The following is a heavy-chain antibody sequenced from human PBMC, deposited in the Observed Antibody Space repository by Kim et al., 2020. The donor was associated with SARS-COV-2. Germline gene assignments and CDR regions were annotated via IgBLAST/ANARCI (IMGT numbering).Heavy chain of an antibody. CDR3: ARAFSTMIFDP. Sequence: TNYARKLQGRVTMTTDTSTSTAYMELRSLRSDDTAVYYCARAFSTMIFDPWGQGTLVTVSS. J-gene: IGHJ5*02. V-gene: IGHV1-18*01. CDR2: T. D-gene: IGHD3-22*01.